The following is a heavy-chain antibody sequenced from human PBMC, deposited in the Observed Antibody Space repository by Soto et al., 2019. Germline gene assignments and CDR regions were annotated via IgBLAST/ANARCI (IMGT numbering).Heavy chain of an antibody. Sequence: QVQLEESGPGLVKPSQTLSLMCTVSGVPISGSDYHWSLIRQSPGKGLEWIGYIFPSGATHYNSSLGSRITMSVETSKSQFSLRLTAVTAADTAVYFCARGSAAKRYFDLWGRGTLVTVSS. V-gene: IGHV4-30-4*01. D-gene: IGHD5-18*01. CDR2: IFPSGAT. CDR3: ARGSAAKRYFDL. CDR1: GVPISGSDYH. J-gene: IGHJ2*01.